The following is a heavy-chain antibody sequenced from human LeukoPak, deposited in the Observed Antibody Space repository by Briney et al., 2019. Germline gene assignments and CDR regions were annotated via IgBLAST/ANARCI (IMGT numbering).Heavy chain of an antibody. CDR1: GYTFTSYA. D-gene: IGHD4-17*01. CDR2: ISAYNDNT. CDR3: ARELHYGDYDPGGY. J-gene: IGHJ4*02. Sequence: ASVKVSCKASGYTFTSYAISWVRQAPGQGLEWMGWISAYNDNTNYAQKLQGRVTMTTDTSTSTAYMELRSLRSDDTAVYYCARELHYGDYDPGGYWGQGTLVTVSS. V-gene: IGHV1-18*01.